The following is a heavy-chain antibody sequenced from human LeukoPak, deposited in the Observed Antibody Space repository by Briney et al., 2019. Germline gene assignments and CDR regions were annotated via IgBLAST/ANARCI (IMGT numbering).Heavy chain of an antibody. CDR1: GYTFTGYC. CDR3: ARAVRFLEWTTYGDY. Sequence: GASVKVSCKASGYTFTGYCMHWARQAPGQGLEWMGWINPNSGGTNYAQKFQGRVTMTRDTSVSTAYMELSRLRSDDTAVYYCARAVRFLEWTTYGDYWGQGTLVTVSS. CDR2: INPNSGGT. V-gene: IGHV1-2*02. J-gene: IGHJ4*02. D-gene: IGHD3-3*01.